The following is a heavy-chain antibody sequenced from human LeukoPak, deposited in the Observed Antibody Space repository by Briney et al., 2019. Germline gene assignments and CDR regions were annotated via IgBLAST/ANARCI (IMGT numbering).Heavy chain of an antibody. J-gene: IGHJ4*02. D-gene: IGHD3-3*01. CDR2: ISSSSSTI. Sequence: GGSLRLSCAASGFTFSSYTMNWVRQAPGKGLEWVSYISSSSSTIYYADSVKGRFTISRDNAKNSLYLQMSSLRDEDTAVYYGAPRGVVIDYWGQGTLVTVSS. V-gene: IGHV3-48*02. CDR3: APRGVVIDY. CDR1: GFTFSSYT.